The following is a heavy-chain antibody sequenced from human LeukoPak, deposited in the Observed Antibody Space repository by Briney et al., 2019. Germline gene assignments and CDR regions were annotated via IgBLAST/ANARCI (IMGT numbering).Heavy chain of an antibody. J-gene: IGHJ4*02. CDR3: AREQGPYYGSGSYYTLFDY. CDR1: GGSISSYY. V-gene: IGHV4-4*07. CDR2: IYTSGST. D-gene: IGHD3-10*01. Sequence: SETLSLTCTVSGGSISSYYWSWLRQPAGKGLEWIGRIYTSGSTNYNTSLRSRVTMSVDTSKNQFSLKLSSVTAADTAVYYCAREQGPYYGSGSYYTLFDYWGQGTLVTVSS.